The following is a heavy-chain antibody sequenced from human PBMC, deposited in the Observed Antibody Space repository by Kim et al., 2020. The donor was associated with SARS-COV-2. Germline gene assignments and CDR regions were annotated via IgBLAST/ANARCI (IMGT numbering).Heavy chain of an antibody. D-gene: IGHD3-10*01. J-gene: IGHJ6*02. V-gene: IGHV1-69*01. Sequence: FQGRVTITADESTSTAYMELSSLRSEDTAVYYCARGLWFGESYYYYGMDVWGQGTTVTVSS. CDR3: ARGLWFGESYYYYGMDV.